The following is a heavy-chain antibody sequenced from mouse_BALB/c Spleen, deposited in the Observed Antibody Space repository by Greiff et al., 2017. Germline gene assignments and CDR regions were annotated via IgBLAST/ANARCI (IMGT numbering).Heavy chain of an antibody. Sequence: VQGVESGPELVRPGVSVKISCKGSGYTFTDYAMPWVKQSHAKSLEWIGVISTYYGNTNYNQKFKGKATMTVDKSSSTAYMELARLTSEDSAIYYCARSVAITTVVEFDYWGQGTTLTVSS. D-gene: IGHD1-1*01. CDR2: ISTYYGNT. V-gene: IGHV1-67*01. CDR3: ARSVAITTVVEFDY. CDR1: GYTFTDYA. J-gene: IGHJ2*01.